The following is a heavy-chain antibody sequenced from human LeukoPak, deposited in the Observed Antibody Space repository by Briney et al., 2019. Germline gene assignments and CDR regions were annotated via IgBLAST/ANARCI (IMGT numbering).Heavy chain of an antibody. CDR1: GFTFSSYA. Sequence: GGSLRPSCTASGFTFSSYAMRWVRQAPGKGLEWVSAIGGSGGSTSYADSVKGRFTISRHNSKNTLYLQMNSLRAEDTAVYYCAKSGGTYVDYWGQGTLVTVSS. CDR2: IGGSGGST. V-gene: IGHV3-23*01. D-gene: IGHD1-26*01. CDR3: AKSGGTYVDY. J-gene: IGHJ4*02.